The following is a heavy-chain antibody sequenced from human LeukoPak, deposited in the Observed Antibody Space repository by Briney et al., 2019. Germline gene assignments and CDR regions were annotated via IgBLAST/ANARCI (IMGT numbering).Heavy chain of an antibody. CDR1: GYILTNYA. Sequence: ASVKVSCKACGYILTNYAIHWVRQAPGQRLEWMGWTNAGNGNTKYSQEFQGRVTITRDTSANTAYMELSSLRSEDMAVYYCARSAEGYCSGASCSEYYFDYWGQGTLVTVSS. V-gene: IGHV1-3*02. D-gene: IGHD2-15*01. CDR3: ARSAEGYCSGASCSEYYFDY. J-gene: IGHJ4*02. CDR2: TNAGNGNT.